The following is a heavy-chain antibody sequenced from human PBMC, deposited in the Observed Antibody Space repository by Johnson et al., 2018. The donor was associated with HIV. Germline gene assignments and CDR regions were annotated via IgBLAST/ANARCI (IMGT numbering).Heavy chain of an antibody. Sequence: VQLVESGGGLVQPGGSLRLSCDDYGMGWVRQAPGKGLEWISAINWTGGNTGYADSLKGRFTISREKAKNSLYLQVNSLRAEDTAWYYCAREDGDSSSWAGAFDIWGQGTMVTV. CDR1: DYG. CDR2: INWTGGNT. D-gene: IGHD6-13*01. J-gene: IGHJ3*02. CDR3: AREDGDSSSWAGAFDI. V-gene: IGHV3-20*04.